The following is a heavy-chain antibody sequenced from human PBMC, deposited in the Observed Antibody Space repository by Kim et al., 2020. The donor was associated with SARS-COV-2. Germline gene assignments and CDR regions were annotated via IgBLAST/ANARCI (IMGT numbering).Heavy chain of an antibody. CDR2: FHYSGTS. J-gene: IGHJ4*02. D-gene: IGHD6-13*01. CDR1: GASMNNYY. V-gene: IGHV4-59*01. Sequence: SETLSLTCTVSGASMNNYYWSWVRQSPGKGLEWIGYFHYSGTSKYNPSLKSRVAMSVDMSKNQFSLKLTSVNSADTAVYYCTGSGEYSDSWHDSWGQGTLVTVSS. CDR3: TGSGEYSDSWHDS.